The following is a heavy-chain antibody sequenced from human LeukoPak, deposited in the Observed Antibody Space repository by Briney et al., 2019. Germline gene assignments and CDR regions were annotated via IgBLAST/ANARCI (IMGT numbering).Heavy chain of an antibody. V-gene: IGHV4-39*07. CDR3: ARFPVEMATPSTDY. CDR2: IYYSGST. D-gene: IGHD5-24*01. J-gene: IGHJ4*02. Sequence: PSETLSLTCTVSGGSISSSSYYWGWIRQPPGKGLEWIGSIYYSGSTYYNPSLKNRVTISVDTSKNQFSLKLSSVTAADTAVYYCARFPVEMATPSTDYWGQGTLVTVSS. CDR1: GGSISSSSYY.